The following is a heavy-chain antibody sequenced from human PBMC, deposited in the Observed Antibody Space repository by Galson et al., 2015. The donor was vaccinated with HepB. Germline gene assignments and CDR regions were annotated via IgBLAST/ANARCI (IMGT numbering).Heavy chain of an antibody. V-gene: IGHV3-23*01. CDR2: ISGSGGST. D-gene: IGHD3-10*01. CDR3: AKDRGVRGGLDY. Sequence: LRLSCAASGFTFSSYAMSWVRQAPGKGLEWVSAISGSGGSTYYADSVKGRFTISRDNSKNTLYLQMNSLRAEDTAVYYCAKDRGVRGGLDYWGQGTLVTVSS. J-gene: IGHJ4*02. CDR1: GFTFSSYA.